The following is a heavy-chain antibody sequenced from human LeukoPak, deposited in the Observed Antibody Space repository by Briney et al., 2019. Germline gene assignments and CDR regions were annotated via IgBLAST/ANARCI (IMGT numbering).Heavy chain of an antibody. J-gene: IGHJ4*02. Sequence: GGSLRLSCAASGFTFSSYWMSWVRQAPGKGLEWVANIKQDGSEKYYVDSVKGRFTISRDNAKNSLYLQMNSLRAEDTAVYYCARGRSYYYDSSGSHKPSDYWGQGTLVTVSS. V-gene: IGHV3-7*01. D-gene: IGHD3-22*01. CDR3: ARGRSYYYDSSGSHKPSDY. CDR2: IKQDGSEK. CDR1: GFTFSSYW.